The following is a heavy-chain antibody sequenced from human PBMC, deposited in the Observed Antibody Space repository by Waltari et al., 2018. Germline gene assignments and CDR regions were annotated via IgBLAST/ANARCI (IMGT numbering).Heavy chain of an antibody. CDR3: ARSATGGTYFDY. CDR2: ITPSTGGS. V-gene: IGHV1-46*01. D-gene: IGHD3-16*01. J-gene: IGHJ4*02. Sequence: QVQLLQSGAEVKKPGASVKLSCKASGYTFTSKFIHWVRQAPGQGPEWVGVITPSTGGSNYAQRFQGRVTMTSDTSTSTIYMEVRSLTSQDTATYYCARSATGGTYFDYWGQGTLVTVSS. CDR1: GYTFTSKF.